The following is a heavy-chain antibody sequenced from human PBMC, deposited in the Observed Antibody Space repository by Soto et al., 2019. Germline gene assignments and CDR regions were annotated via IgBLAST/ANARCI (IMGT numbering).Heavy chain of an antibody. D-gene: IGHD4-17*01. J-gene: IGHJ4*02. CDR1: GGSIRSYD. V-gene: IGHV4-59*01. Sequence: TSETLSLTSTVAGGSIRSYDWSWIRQPPGKGLEWIGYIYYSGSTNYNPSLKSRVTISVDTSKNQFSLKLSSVTAADTAVYYCARRYGDAVDYWGQGTLVTVSS. CDR3: ARRYGDAVDY. CDR2: IYYSGST.